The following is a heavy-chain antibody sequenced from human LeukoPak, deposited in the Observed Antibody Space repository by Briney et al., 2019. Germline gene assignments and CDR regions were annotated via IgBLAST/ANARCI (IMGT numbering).Heavy chain of an antibody. Sequence: GGSLRLSCAASGFTFSGYWMSWVRQAPGKGLEWVAFIRYDGSNKYYADSVKGRFTISRDNSKNTLYLQMNSLRAEDAAVYYCAKDRKQLVQGFDYWGQGTLVTVSS. J-gene: IGHJ4*02. D-gene: IGHD6-6*01. V-gene: IGHV3-30*02. CDR2: IRYDGSNK. CDR1: GFTFSGYW. CDR3: AKDRKQLVQGFDY.